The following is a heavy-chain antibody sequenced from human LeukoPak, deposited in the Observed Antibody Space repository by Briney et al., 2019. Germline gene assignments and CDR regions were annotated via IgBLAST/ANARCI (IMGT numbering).Heavy chain of an antibody. D-gene: IGHD4-17*01. Sequence: WASVKVSCKVSGYTLTELSMHWVRQAPGKGLEWMGGFDPEDGETIYAQKSQGRVTMTEDTSTDTAYMELSSLRSEDTAVYYCATLDYGDYNWFDPWGQGTLVTVSS. J-gene: IGHJ5*02. CDR2: FDPEDGET. V-gene: IGHV1-24*01. CDR1: GYTLTELS. CDR3: ATLDYGDYNWFDP.